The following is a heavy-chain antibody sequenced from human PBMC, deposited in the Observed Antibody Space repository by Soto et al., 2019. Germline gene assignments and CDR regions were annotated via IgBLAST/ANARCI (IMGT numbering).Heavy chain of an antibody. CDR3: ARDKAQIGYCSGGSCYRNDAFDI. V-gene: IGHV1-69*04. D-gene: IGHD2-15*01. CDR2: IIPILGIA. J-gene: IGHJ3*02. CDR1: GGTFSSYT. Sequence: SVKVSCKASGGTFSSYTISWVRQAPGQGLEWMGRIIPILGIANYAQKFQGRVTITADKSTSTAYMELSSLRSEDTAVYYCARDKAQIGYCSGGSCYRNDAFDIWGQGTMVT.